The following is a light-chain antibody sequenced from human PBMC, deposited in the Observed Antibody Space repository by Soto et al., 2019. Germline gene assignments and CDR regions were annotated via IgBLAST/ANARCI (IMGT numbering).Light chain of an antibody. Sequence: EIVLTQSPGTLSLSPGERATLSCRASQSVSSAYLAWYQHKPGQPPTLLIYAASSRVTGIPDRFSGSGSGKDFTLNLSRLEPEDFAVYYCQQYGSSSTWTFGQGTKVEIK. CDR1: QSVSSAY. J-gene: IGKJ1*01. V-gene: IGKV3-20*01. CDR2: AAS. CDR3: QQYGSSSTWT.